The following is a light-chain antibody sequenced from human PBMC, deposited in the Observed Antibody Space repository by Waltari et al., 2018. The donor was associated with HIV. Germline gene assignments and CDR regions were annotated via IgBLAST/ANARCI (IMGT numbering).Light chain of an antibody. Sequence: QSVLTQPPSASGTPGQRVTISCSGSSSNIGSNFVYWYQQFPGTAPNPPIYRKNQRPSGVPDRFSGSKSGTSASLAISGLRSEDEADYYCAAWDDSLSGLWVFGGGTKLTVL. CDR3: AAWDDSLSGLWV. CDR2: RKN. J-gene: IGLJ3*02. CDR1: SSNIGSNF. V-gene: IGLV1-47*01.